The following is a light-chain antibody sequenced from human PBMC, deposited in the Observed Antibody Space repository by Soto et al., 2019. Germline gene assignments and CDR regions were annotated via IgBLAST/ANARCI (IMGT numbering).Light chain of an antibody. CDR1: QDISNY. CDR3: QQYDNLPPYT. V-gene: IGKV1-33*01. J-gene: IGKJ2*01. Sequence: DLQMTHSPSSLSASVGDRVTITCQASQDISNYLNWYQQKPGKAPKLLIYDASNLETGVTSRFSGSGSGTDFTFTISSLQPEDIATYYCQQYDNLPPYTCGQGTKREIK. CDR2: DAS.